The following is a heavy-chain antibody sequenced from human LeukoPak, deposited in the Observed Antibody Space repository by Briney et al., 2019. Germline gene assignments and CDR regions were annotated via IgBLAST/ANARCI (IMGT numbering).Heavy chain of an antibody. CDR3: ARDRVRYCSGGSCYSEAAFDI. V-gene: IGHV3-53*01. Sequence: GGSLRLSCAASGFTVSSNYMSWVRRAPGKGLEWVSVIYSGGSTYYADSVKGRFTISRDNSKNSLYLQMNSLRAEDTAVYYCARDRVRYCSGGSCYSEAAFDIWGQGTMVTVSS. J-gene: IGHJ3*02. CDR1: GFTVSSNY. D-gene: IGHD2-15*01. CDR2: IYSGGST.